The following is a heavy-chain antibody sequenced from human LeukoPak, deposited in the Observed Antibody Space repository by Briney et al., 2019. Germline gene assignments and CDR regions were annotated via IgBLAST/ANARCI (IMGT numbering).Heavy chain of an antibody. CDR2: IYYSGST. J-gene: IGHJ5*02. Sequence: PSETLSLTCTVSGDSIFGSSSYWGWSRQPPGKGVERIGSIYYSGSTHYNPSLKSRVTISVDTSKNQFFLRLSSVTATDTAVYYCATNRSITLVRGGHGTEKNNLFDPWGQGTLVTVSS. CDR3: ATNRSITLVRGGHGTEKNNLFDP. V-gene: IGHV4-39*01. D-gene: IGHD3-10*01. CDR1: GDSIFGSSSY.